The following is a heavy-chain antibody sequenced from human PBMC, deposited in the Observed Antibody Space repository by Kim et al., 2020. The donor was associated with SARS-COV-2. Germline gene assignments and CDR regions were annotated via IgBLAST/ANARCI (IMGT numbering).Heavy chain of an antibody. CDR1: GYSFTSYW. Sequence: GESLKISCKGSGYSFTSYWISWVRQMPGKGLEWMGRIDPSDSYTNYSPSFQGHVTISADKSISTAYLQWSSLKASDTAMYYCARGAHTARDTTPRGGMDVWGQGTTVTVSS. CDR2: IDPSDSYT. J-gene: IGHJ6*02. D-gene: IGHD5-18*01. CDR3: ARGAHTARDTTPRGGMDV. V-gene: IGHV5-10-1*01.